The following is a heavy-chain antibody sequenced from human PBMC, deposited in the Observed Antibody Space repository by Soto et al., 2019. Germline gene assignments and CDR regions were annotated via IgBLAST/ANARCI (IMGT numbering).Heavy chain of an antibody. CDR2: ISYDGSNK. D-gene: IGHD6-13*01. V-gene: IGHV3-30*18. CDR1: GFTFSSYG. J-gene: IGHJ6*02. CDR3: AKDPQSSSWDRDYYYGMDV. Sequence: QVQLVESGGGVVQPGRSLRLSCAASGFTFSSYGMHWVRQAPGKGLEWVAVISYDGSNKYYADSVKGRFTISRDNSKNTLYLQMNSLRAEDTAVYYCAKDPQSSSWDRDYYYGMDVWGQGTTVTVSS.